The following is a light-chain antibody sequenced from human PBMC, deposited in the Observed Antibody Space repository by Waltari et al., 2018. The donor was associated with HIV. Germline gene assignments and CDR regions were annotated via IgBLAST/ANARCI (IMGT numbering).Light chain of an antibody. CDR3: QRYNGS. V-gene: IGKV1-5*03. Sequence: DIQMTQSPSTLSVSIGDRVTITCRASHNINSWLAWYQYKPRRAPKLLVYEASTLETGVPSRFSGSGSGTDFTLTISSLQPDDLATYYCQRYNGSFGQGTRLEIE. J-gene: IGKJ2*03. CDR1: HNINSW. CDR2: EAS.